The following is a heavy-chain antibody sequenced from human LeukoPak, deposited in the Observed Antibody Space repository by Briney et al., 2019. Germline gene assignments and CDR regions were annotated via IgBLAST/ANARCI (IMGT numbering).Heavy chain of an antibody. J-gene: IGHJ6*03. Sequence: ASVKVSCKASGYTFTSYYMHWVRQAPGQGLEWMGIINPSGGSTSYAQKFQGRVTMTRDTSTSTVYMELSSLTAEDTGLYYCARDATTAVGWVYMDVWGKGATVTISS. CDR2: INPSGGST. CDR3: ARDATTAVGWVYMDV. CDR1: GYTFTSYY. D-gene: IGHD6-13*01. V-gene: IGHV1-46*01.